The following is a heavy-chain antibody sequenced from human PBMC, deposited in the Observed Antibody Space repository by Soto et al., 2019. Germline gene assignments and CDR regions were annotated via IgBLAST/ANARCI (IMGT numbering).Heavy chain of an antibody. Sequence: PGGSLRLSCGASRFTFSTYFISWVRQAPGKGLEWVANIKQDGGEKYYVDSVKGRFIISRDNAKNSVYLQMNSLRAEDTAVYYCARVGMTGNYYYYGMDVWGQGTTVTVSS. CDR2: IKQDGGEK. J-gene: IGHJ6*02. D-gene: IGHD3-9*01. CDR3: ARVGMTGNYYYYGMDV. CDR1: RFTFSTYF. V-gene: IGHV3-7*03.